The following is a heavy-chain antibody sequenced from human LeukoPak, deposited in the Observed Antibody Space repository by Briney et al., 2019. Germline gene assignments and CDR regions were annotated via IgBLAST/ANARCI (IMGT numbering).Heavy chain of an antibody. J-gene: IGHJ6*02. Sequence: GGSLRLSCDASGFSFSNYAMVWVRQAPGKGLEWVSGSSGSGAITDYAESVKGRFTISRDHPRKTLYLQMNGLRAEDTAVYYCARSGGGGWYNGYYYSYGMDAWGQGTTVTVS. CDR1: GFSFSNYA. V-gene: IGHV3-23*01. D-gene: IGHD6-19*01. CDR3: ARSGGGGWYNGYYYSYGMDA. CDR2: SSGSGAIT.